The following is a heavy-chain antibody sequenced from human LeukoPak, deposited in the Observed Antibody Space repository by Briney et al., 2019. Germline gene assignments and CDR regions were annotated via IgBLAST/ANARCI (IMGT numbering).Heavy chain of an antibody. CDR3: ARDGSDSTGYYYAL. Sequence: GGSLRLSCAASGFTFTNYWMSWVRQAPGKGLEWVANIKQDGSEKYYVDSVKGRFTISRDNAKNSVYLHMNSLRAEDTAVYYCARDGSDSTGYYYALWGQGTLVTVSS. V-gene: IGHV3-7*01. D-gene: IGHD3-22*01. CDR1: GFTFTNYW. J-gene: IGHJ4*02. CDR2: IKQDGSEK.